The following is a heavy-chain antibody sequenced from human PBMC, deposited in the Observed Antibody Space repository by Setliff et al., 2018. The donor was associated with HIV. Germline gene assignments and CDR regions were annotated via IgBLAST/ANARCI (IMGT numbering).Heavy chain of an antibody. Sequence: SVKVSCKPSGGTFSNYGISWVRQAPGQGFEWLGGIILVQGIPNYAQKFQGRVTITRDTSASTAHMELSSLRSEDTAVYYCARENRMLAFDIWGQGTMVTV. CDR2: IILVQGIP. V-gene: IGHV1-69*10. CDR3: ARENRMLAFDI. CDR1: GGTFSNYG. D-gene: IGHD2-8*01. J-gene: IGHJ3*02.